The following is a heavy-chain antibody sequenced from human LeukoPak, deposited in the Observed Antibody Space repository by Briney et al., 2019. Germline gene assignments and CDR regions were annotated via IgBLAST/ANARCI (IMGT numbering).Heavy chain of an antibody. J-gene: IGHJ5*02. CDR1: GGTFSSYG. CDR3: ARSDDYGDYAINWFDP. CDR2: IIPIFGTA. Sequence: GSSVKVSCKASGGTFSSYGISWVRQAPGQGLEWMGGIIPIFGTANYAQKFQGRVTITADESTSTAYMELSSLRSEDTAVYYCARSDDYGDYAINWFDPWGQGTLVTVSS. D-gene: IGHD4-17*01. V-gene: IGHV1-69*01.